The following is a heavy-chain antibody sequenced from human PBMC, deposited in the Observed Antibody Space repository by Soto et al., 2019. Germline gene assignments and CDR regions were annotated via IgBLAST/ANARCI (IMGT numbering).Heavy chain of an antibody. J-gene: IGHJ6*02. V-gene: IGHV4-4*02. D-gene: IGHD2-2*02. CDR2: IHHSGST. Sequence: SETLSLTCTVSGGSISSNYWWSWLRQSPGKGLEWIGEIHHSGSTNYNPSPKSRLTISLDKSKNQFSLKLSSVTTADTAVYYCAREIVVVPAAIPGDYGMDVWGQGTTVTVSS. CDR3: AREIVVVPAAIPGDYGMDV. CDR1: GGSISSNYW.